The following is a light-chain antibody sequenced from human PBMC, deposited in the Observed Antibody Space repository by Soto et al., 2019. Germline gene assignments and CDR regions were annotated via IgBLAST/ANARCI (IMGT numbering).Light chain of an antibody. CDR2: DAS. V-gene: IGKV3-11*01. CDR1: QSVSSY. J-gene: IGKJ2*01. Sequence: EVVLTQSPATLSLSPGEGATLSCRASQSVSSYLAWYQQKPGQAPRLLIYDASNRATGIPARFSGSGSGTDFTLTISSLEPEDFAVYYCQQRSNCPVTFG. CDR3: QQRSNCPVT.